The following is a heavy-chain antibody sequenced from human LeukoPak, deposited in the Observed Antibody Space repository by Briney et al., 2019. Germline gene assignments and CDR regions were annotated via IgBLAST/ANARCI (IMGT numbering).Heavy chain of an antibody. J-gene: IGHJ4*02. D-gene: IGHD3-22*01. CDR1: GGTFSSYA. CDR3: ARAPPYYYDSSGQFDY. CDR2: IIPIFGTA. V-gene: IGHV1-69*13. Sequence: ASVKVSCKASGGTFSSYAISWVRQAPGQGLEWMGGIIPIFGTANYAQKFQGRVTITADESTSTAYMELSSLRSEDMAVYYCARAPPYYYDSSGQFDYWGQGTLVTVSS.